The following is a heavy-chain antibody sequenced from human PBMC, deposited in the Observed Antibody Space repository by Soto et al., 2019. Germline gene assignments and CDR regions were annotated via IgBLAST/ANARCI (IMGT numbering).Heavy chain of an antibody. J-gene: IGHJ4*02. CDR2: IYYSGYT. D-gene: IGHD5-12*01. Sequence: PSDTLSLTCTVSGASLSGFYWSWIRQSPEKGLEWIGYIYYSGYTSYNPSLKSRVTISVDTSKNQFSLNLNSVTAADTAVYYCARGNGYNYYWGQGSPVTVSS. V-gene: IGHV4-59*01. CDR3: ARGNGYNYY. CDR1: GASLSGFY.